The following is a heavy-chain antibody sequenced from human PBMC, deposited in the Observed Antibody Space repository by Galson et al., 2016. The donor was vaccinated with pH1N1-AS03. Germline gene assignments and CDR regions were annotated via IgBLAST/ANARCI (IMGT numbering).Heavy chain of an antibody. V-gene: IGHV4-31*03. CDR3: VGNDYEGSAY. J-gene: IGHJ4*01. Sequence: TLSLTCTVSGVPMTGGHDYWHWIRHLPGKGLEWIGYIENYGNAAYYNPSLKSRVSISMEASKSQFSLKLPSMTAAATAKYYCVGNDYEGSAYCGHRPLIIVSS. CDR2: IENYGNAA. D-gene: IGHD3-16*01. CDR1: GVPMTGGHDY.